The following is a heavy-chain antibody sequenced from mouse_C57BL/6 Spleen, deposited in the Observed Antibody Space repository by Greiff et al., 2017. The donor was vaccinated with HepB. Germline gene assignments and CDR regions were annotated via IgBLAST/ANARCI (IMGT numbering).Heavy chain of an antibody. CDR2: ISSGSSTI. V-gene: IGHV5-17*01. CDR3: TTNYCGSSYAY. J-gene: IGHJ2*01. D-gene: IGHD1-1*01. CDR1: GFTFSDYG. Sequence: EVKLVESGGGLVKPGGSLKLSCAASGFTFSDYGMHWVRQAPEKGLEWVAYISSGSSTIYYADTVKGRFTISRDNAKNTLFLQMTSLRSEDTAMYYCTTNYCGSSYAYWGQGTTLTVSS.